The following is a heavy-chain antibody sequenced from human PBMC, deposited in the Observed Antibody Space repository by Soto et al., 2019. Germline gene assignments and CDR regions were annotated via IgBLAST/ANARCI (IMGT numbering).Heavy chain of an antibody. Sequence: GASVKVSCKASGYTFTSYDINWVRQTAGQGLEWMGWMSPKTANTGYAQKFQGRVTMTRSTSISTAYMELSSLTSEDTAVYYCTGGPPNWGFDSWGQGTPVTVPQ. CDR1: GYTFTSYD. J-gene: IGHJ5*01. CDR3: TGGPPNWGFDS. CDR2: MSPKTANT. V-gene: IGHV1-8*01. D-gene: IGHD7-27*01.